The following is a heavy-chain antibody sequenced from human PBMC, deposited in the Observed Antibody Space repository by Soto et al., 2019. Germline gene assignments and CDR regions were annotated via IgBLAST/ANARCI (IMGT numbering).Heavy chain of an antibody. J-gene: IGHJ5*02. CDR3: ARGDSSPDDP. CDR1: GFTFSSYG. D-gene: IGHD6-13*01. Sequence: QVQLVESGGGVVQPGRSLRLSCAASGFTFSSYGMHWVRQAPGKGLAWVAVIWFDGSYKYYADSVKGRFTISRDNSKNTLYLQMNSLRAEDTAVYYCARGDSSPDDPWRQGTLVPVSS. CDR2: IWFDGSYK. V-gene: IGHV3-33*01.